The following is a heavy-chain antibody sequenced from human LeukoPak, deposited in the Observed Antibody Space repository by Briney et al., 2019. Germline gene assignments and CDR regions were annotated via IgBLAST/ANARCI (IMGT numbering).Heavy chain of an antibody. CDR1: GFTFSIYG. CDR2: ISGSGTSR. V-gene: IGHV3-23*01. J-gene: IGHJ4*02. CDR3: VKDVGGVSYFNH. D-gene: IGHD2-8*02. Sequence: GRSLRLSCAASGFTFSIYGIAWVRQAPGKGLEWVSTISGSGTSRHYSDSVKGRFTISRDNSRGTLSLQMNSLRADDTTVYYCVKDVGGVSYFNHWGQGTLVTVSS.